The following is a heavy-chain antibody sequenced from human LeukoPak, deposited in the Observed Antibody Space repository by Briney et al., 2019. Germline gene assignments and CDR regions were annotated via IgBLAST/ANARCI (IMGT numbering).Heavy chain of an antibody. CDR2: ISYDGSNK. D-gene: IGHD3-3*01. CDR3: ARAPSSSLRFLEWLLYDY. J-gene: IGHJ4*02. Sequence: GGSLRLSCAASGFTFSSYAMHWVRQAPGKGLEWVAVISYDGSNKYYADSVKGRFTISRDNSKNTLYLQMNSLRAEDTAVYYCARAPSSSLRFLEWLLYDYWGQGTLVTASS. CDR1: GFTFSSYA. V-gene: IGHV3-30-3*01.